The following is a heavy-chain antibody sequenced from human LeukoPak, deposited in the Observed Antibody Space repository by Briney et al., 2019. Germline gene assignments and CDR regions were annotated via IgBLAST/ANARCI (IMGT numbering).Heavy chain of an antibody. CDR1: GYTFTSYA. V-gene: IGHV1-18*01. CDR2: ISVYNGNT. Sequence: ASVKVSCKASGYTFTSYAISWVRQAPGQGLEWMGWISVYNGNTNYAQKLKGRVTMTTDTSTSTAYMELRSLRSDDTAVYYCARHPAYYYDSSGYGAFDPWGQGTLVTVSS. CDR3: ARHPAYYYDSSGYGAFDP. D-gene: IGHD3-22*01. J-gene: IGHJ5*02.